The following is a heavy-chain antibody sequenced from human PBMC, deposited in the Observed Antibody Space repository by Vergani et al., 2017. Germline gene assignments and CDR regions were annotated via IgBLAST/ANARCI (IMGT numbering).Heavy chain of an antibody. CDR1: GGSLSSSSYY. Sequence: QLQLQESGPGLVKPSETLSLTCTGSGGSLSSSSYYWGWIRQPPGKGLEWIGSIYYSGSTYYNPSLKSRVTISVDTSKNQFSLKLSSVTAADTAVYYCARQNNYYGSGSYYARFDYWGQGSLVTVSS. CDR2: IYYSGST. V-gene: IGHV4-39*01. D-gene: IGHD3-10*01. J-gene: IGHJ4*02. CDR3: ARQNNYYGSGSYYARFDY.